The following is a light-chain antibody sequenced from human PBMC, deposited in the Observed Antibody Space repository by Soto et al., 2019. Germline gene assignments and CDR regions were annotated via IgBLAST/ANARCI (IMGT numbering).Light chain of an antibody. CDR1: QGLGGD. J-gene: IGKJ5*01. CDR3: QQLNSYPIT. CDR2: AAS. V-gene: IGKV1-9*01. Sequence: DIQLTQSPSFWSESVGDRSTITCRPSQGLGGDLAWYQQKPGKAPKLLIYAASTLQSGVPSRFSGSGSGTEFTLTISSLQPEDFATYYCQQLNSYPITFGQGTRLEIK.